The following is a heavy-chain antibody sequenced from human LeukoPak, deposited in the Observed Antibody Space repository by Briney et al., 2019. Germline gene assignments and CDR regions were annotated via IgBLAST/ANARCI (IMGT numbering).Heavy chain of an antibody. J-gene: IGHJ4*02. CDR2: ISDSTNTI. CDR3: ASLSTAWLLDY. D-gene: IGHD5-18*01. CDR1: GFTFSDYY. V-gene: IGHV3-11*04. Sequence: KPGGSLRLSCAASGFTFSDYYMTWIRQAPGKGLEWVSYISDSTNTIYYADSVKGRFTISRDNAKNSLYLQMNSLRAEDTAVYYCASLSTAWLLDYWGQGTLVTVSS.